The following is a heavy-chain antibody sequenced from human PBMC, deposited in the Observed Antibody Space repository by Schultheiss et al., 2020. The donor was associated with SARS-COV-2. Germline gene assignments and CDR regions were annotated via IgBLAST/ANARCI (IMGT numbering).Heavy chain of an antibody. CDR2: INHSGST. V-gene: IGHV4-34*01. D-gene: IGHD2-2*01. J-gene: IGHJ4*02. CDR1: GGSISSYY. CDR3: ASEPIVVVPAAYFDY. Sequence: SETLSLTCTVSGGSISSYYWSWIRQPPGKGLEWIGEINHSGSTNYNPSLKSRVTISVDTSKNQFSLKLSSVTAADTAVYYCASEPIVVVPAAYFDYWGQGTLVTVSS.